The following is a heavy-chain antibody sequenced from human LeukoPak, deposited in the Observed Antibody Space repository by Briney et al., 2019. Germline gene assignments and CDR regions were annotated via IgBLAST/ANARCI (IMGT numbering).Heavy chain of an antibody. CDR3: ARDLLWAVHYDSSGEDNWFDP. V-gene: IGHV3-30*03. D-gene: IGHD3-22*01. J-gene: IGHJ5*02. CDR1: GFTFSSYG. Sequence: PGGSLRLSCAASGFTFSSYGMHWVRQAPGKGLEWVAVISYDGSNKYYADSVKGRFTISRDNSKNTLYLQMNSLRAEDTAVYYCARDLLWAVHYDSSGEDNWFDPWGQGTLVTVSS. CDR2: ISYDGSNK.